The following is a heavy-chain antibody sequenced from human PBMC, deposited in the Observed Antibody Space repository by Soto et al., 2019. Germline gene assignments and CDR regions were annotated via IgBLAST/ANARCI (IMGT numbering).Heavy chain of an antibody. V-gene: IGHV3-74*01. CDR3: VRGGFDDYYYYMAL. Sequence: EVQLVESGGGLVQPGGSLRLSCADSGFSFSNYGMHWVRQAPGKGLVWVSHIDNHASTRSYADSVKGRFTISRDNAKNTVVLKMNSLRVEDTAIYYCVRGGFDDYYYYMALWGKGTTVIVSS. CDR2: IDNHASTR. J-gene: IGHJ6*03. D-gene: IGHD3-10*01. CDR1: GFSFSNYG.